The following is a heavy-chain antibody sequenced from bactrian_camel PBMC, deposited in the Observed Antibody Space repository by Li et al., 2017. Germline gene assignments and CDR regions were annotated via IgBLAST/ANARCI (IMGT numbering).Heavy chain of an antibody. Sequence: HVQLVESGGASVQAGGSLRLSCEASAPIDSRYCMGWVRQAPGKEREGVATIDSDGKTSIADSVKGRFTISRDNAKNTLYLQVNSLNTEDTAIYYCTRDVAGNYYGLDYWGKGTQVTVS. CDR1: APIDSRYC. CDR2: IDSDGKT. J-gene: IGHJ7*01. V-gene: IGHV3S53*01. D-gene: IGHD6*01.